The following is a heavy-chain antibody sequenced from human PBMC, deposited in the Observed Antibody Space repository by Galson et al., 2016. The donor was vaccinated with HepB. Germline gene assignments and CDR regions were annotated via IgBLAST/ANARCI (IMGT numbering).Heavy chain of an antibody. CDR3: VVDAKWY. D-gene: IGHD2-8*01. V-gene: IGHV1-46*01. CDR2: INTSGGGT. Sequence: SVKVSCKASGYTFTSYSLHWVRQAPGQGLEWMGIINTSGGGTDYAQKFQGRVTMTRDTSTSTVYMELSSLRSEDTAVYYCVVDAKWYWGQGALVTVSS. CDR1: GYTFTSYS. J-gene: IGHJ4*02.